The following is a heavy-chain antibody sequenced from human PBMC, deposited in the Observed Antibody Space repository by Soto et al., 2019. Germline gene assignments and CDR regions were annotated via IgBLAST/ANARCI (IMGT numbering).Heavy chain of an antibody. J-gene: IGHJ5*01. CDR2: INPSGGST. Sequence: ASVKVSCKASGYTFTSYYMHWVRQAPGQGLEWMGIINPSGGSTSYAQKFQGRVTMTRDTSTSTVYMELSSLRSEDTAVYYCARDNKELLWFGELFVRSFDAFDSWGQGTLVTVSS. D-gene: IGHD3-10*01. CDR3: ARDNKELLWFGELFVRSFDAFDS. V-gene: IGHV1-46*01. CDR1: GYTFTSYY.